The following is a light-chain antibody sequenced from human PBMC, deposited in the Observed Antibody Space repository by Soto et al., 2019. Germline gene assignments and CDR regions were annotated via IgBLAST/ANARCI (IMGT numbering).Light chain of an antibody. Sequence: DIQMTQSPSTLSASVGDRVTITCRASQSISSWLAWYQQKPVKAPNLLIYNASSLESGVPSRFSGSGSGTHFTLTISSLQPDDFATYYCQQYNSYSRTFGQGTKVDIK. CDR2: NAS. J-gene: IGKJ1*01. V-gene: IGKV1-5*03. CDR1: QSISSW. CDR3: QQYNSYSRT.